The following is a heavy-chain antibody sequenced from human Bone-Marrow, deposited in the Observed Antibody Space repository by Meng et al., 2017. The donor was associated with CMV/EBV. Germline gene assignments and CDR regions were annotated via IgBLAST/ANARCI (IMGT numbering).Heavy chain of an antibody. D-gene: IGHD3-10*01. V-gene: IGHV4-34*01. CDR1: GGSFSGYY. Sequence: SETLSLTCAVYGGSFSGYYWSWIRQPPGRGLEWIGESNHSGSTNYNPSLKSRVTISVDTSTNQFSLKLSSVTAADTAVYYCARGEYYYGSGSYYTYWGQGTLVTVSS. CDR2: SNHSGST. CDR3: ARGEYYYGSGSYYTY. J-gene: IGHJ4*02.